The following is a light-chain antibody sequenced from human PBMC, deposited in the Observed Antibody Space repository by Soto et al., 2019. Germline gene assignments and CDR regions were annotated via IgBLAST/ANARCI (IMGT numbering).Light chain of an antibody. Sequence: QSALTQPASVSGSPGQSITISCTGARTDVDGHDYVSWYPQHPGQAPILMIFDVHNRPSGVSSRFSGSKSGDTASLTISGRQAEDVGDYYCSSYTASAPFYVFGTGTKLTVL. CDR3: SSYTASAPFYV. CDR1: RTDVDGHDY. CDR2: DVH. V-gene: IGLV2-14*03. J-gene: IGLJ1*01.